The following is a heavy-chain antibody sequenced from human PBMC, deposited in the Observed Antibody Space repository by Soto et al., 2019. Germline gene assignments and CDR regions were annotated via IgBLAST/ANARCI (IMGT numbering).Heavy chain of an antibody. J-gene: IGHJ4*02. CDR3: AKDPRVAAAGIPDNY. CDR2: ISGSGGST. Sequence: GGSLRLSXAASGFTFSSYAMSWVRQAPGKGLEWVSSISGSGGSTYYADSVKGRFTISRDNSKNTLYLQMNSLRAEDTAVYYCAKDPRVAAAGIPDNYWGQGTLVTVSS. CDR1: GFTFSSYA. D-gene: IGHD6-13*01. V-gene: IGHV3-23*01.